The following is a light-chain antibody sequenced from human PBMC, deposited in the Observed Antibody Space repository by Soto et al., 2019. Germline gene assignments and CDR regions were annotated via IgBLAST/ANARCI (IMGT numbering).Light chain of an antibody. V-gene: IGKV1-39*01. CDR1: QSISSY. J-gene: IGKJ5*01. CDR2: AAS. Sequence: IHMTQSPSSLSAAVGDRVTITCLASQSISSYLNWYHQKPGKAPKLLIYAASNLQSGVPSRFSCSGSGTEFTLTISSLHPDDLATYYCQQSYSSSITFGQGTRLEIK. CDR3: QQSYSSSIT.